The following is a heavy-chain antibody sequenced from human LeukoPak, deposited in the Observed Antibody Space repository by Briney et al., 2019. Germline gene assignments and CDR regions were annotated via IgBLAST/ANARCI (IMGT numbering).Heavy chain of an antibody. CDR1: GFTFSSSW. Sequence: GGSLRLSCVASGFTFSSSWMSWVRQAPGKGLEWVANIKQDGSEESYVESVRGRFTISRDNAKNSLYLQPNSLRAEDTALYYCARDNPPDYWGQGTLVTVSS. CDR3: ARDNPPDY. CDR2: IKQDGSEE. J-gene: IGHJ4*02. V-gene: IGHV3-7*03.